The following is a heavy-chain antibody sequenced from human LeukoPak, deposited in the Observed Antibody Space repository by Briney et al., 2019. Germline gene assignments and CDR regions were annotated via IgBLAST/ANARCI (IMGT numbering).Heavy chain of an antibody. Sequence: SETLSLTCTVSGGSTNTYCWSWVRHPAEKGLEWIGRIYPSGSTYYNPSLKSRVTISIDKSKNQFSLRLTSVTAADTAVYYCARDRSGYSEYYFDYWGQGSLVTVSS. CDR1: GGSTNTYC. D-gene: IGHD5-12*01. V-gene: IGHV4-4*07. J-gene: IGHJ4*02. CDR3: ARDRSGYSEYYFDY. CDR2: IYPSGST.